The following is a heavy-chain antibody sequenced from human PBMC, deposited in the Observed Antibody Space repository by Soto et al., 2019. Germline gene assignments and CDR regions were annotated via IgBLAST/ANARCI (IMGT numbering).Heavy chain of an antibody. CDR3: TTDKVLAGDSNYYYYYYYYMDV. CDR2: IKSKTDGGTT. CDR1: GFTFSNAW. Sequence: GGSLRLSCAASGFTFSNAWMSWVRQAPGKGLEWVGRIKSKTDGGTTDYAAPVKGRFTIPRDVSKNTLYLQMNSLKTEDTAVYYCTTDKVLAGDSNYYYYYYYYMDVWGKGTTVTVSS. V-gene: IGHV3-15*01. D-gene: IGHD4-4*01. J-gene: IGHJ6*03.